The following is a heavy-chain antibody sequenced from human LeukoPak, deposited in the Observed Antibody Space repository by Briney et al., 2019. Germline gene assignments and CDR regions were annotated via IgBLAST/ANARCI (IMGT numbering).Heavy chain of an antibody. J-gene: IGHJ4*02. CDR1: GFTFSSYA. Sequence: GGSLRLSCAASGFTFSSYAMSWVRQAPGKGLEWVSTISGGGDSTYYADSVKGRFTISRDNSKNTLHLRMNSLRAEDTALYSCAKGRSGVSSAAINYWGQGTLATVSS. V-gene: IGHV3-23*01. CDR2: ISGGGDST. CDR3: AKGRSGVSSAAINY. D-gene: IGHD2-2*01.